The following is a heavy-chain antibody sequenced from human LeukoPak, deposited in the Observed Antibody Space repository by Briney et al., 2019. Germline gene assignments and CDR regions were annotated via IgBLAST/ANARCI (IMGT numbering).Heavy chain of an antibody. Sequence: GGSLRLSCSGSGFIFSDAWMSWVRQTPGKGLEWVGRIETKRDGETTLYGAPVKGRFTISRDDSKSRMYLQMTSLRPGDTGIYYCRRDAHTSIDWGQGTLVTVSS. CDR3: RRDAHTSID. J-gene: IGHJ4*02. V-gene: IGHV3-15*04. D-gene: IGHD2-2*01. CDR2: IETKRDGETT. CDR1: GFIFSDAW.